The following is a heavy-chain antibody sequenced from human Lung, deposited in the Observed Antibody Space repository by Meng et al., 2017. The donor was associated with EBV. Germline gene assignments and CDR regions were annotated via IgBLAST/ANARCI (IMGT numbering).Heavy chain of an antibody. V-gene: IGHV4-34*01. CDR1: GRSFISSY. J-gene: IGHJ4*02. CDR3: ARGGTSSAPFDY. Sequence: QVQLQQWGAGLLKPSETRSLTCGVSGRSFISSYWSWIRQPPGKGLEWIGQINYSGITNYNPSLKSRVTISVDTSKNQFSLSLNSVTAADTAVYYCARGGTSSAPFDYWGQGTLVTVFS. D-gene: IGHD2-2*01. CDR2: INYSGIT.